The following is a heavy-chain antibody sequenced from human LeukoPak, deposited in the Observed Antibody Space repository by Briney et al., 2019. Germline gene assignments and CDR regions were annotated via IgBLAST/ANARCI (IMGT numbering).Heavy chain of an antibody. V-gene: IGHV4-59*01. CDR1: GGSISSYY. J-gene: IGHJ3*02. CDR2: IYYSGST. CDR3: ARDCSSTSCYGLNAFDI. D-gene: IGHD2-2*01. Sequence: SETLSLTCTVSGGSISSYYWSWIQQPPGKGLEWIGYIYYSGSTNYNPSLKSRVTISVDTSKNQFSLKLSSVTAADTAVYYCARDCSSTSCYGLNAFDIWGQGTMVTVSS.